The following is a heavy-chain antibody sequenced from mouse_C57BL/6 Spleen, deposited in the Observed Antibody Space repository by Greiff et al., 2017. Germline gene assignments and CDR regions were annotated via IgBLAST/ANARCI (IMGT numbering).Heavy chain of an antibody. J-gene: IGHJ3*01. Sequence: QFQLQQPGAELVKPGASVKLSCKASGYTFTSYWMHWVKQRPGQGLEWIGMIHPNIGSTNYNEKFKSKATLTVAKSSSTAYMQLSSLTSEDSAVYDGERAGGTGKRETWLAYGGQGTLVTVS. V-gene: IGHV1-64*01. CDR3: ERAGGTGKRETWLAY. D-gene: IGHD4-1*01. CDR2: IHPNIGST. CDR1: GYTFTSYW.